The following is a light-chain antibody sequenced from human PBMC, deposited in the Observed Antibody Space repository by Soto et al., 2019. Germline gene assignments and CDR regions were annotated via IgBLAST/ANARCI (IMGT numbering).Light chain of an antibody. CDR2: DAS. CDR1: QSVSGW. CDR3: QQYDSYSWT. V-gene: IGKV1-5*01. Sequence: DMQMTQSPSTLSASVGDTVTVTCRASQSVSGWLAWYQQKPGEAPKLLIYDASSLESGVPSRFSGSGSGTEFTLTISSLQTDDFASYYCQQYDSYSWTFGQGTKVDI. J-gene: IGKJ1*01.